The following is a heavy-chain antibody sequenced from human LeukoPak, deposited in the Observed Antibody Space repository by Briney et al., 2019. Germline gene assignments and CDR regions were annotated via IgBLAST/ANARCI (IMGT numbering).Heavy chain of an antibody. Sequence: PSETLSLTCTVSGGSISSYYWGWIRQPPGKGLEWIGYIYYSGSTNYNPSLKSRVTISVDTSKNQFSLNLSSVTAADTAVYYCARSSNYAGGGFWFDPWGQGTLVTVSS. J-gene: IGHJ5*02. D-gene: IGHD4-11*01. CDR2: IYYSGST. V-gene: IGHV4-59*12. CDR3: ARSSNYAGGGFWFDP. CDR1: GGSISSYY.